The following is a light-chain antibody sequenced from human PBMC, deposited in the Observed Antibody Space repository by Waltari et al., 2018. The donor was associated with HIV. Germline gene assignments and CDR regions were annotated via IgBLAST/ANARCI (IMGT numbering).Light chain of an antibody. CDR3: LLSFAGARPVV. J-gene: IGLJ2*01. Sequence: QAVVTQEPSLTVSPGGTVTLTCGSSTGPVTSGHHPYWFQQKSGQAPRHLISDTFNKPSWTPARFSGSLLGGKAALTLSGAQPEDEAEYFCLLSFAGARPVVFGGGTNLTVL. V-gene: IGLV7-46*01. CDR1: TGPVTSGHH. CDR2: DTF.